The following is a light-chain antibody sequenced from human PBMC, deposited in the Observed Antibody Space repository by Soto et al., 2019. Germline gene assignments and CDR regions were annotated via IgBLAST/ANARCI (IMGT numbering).Light chain of an antibody. J-gene: IGKJ4*01. Sequence: DIPMTQSPSSLSPSVGERVTITCRASQLISTYLNWYQQNAGKAPKLLIYAASGLQSGVPSRFSGSGSGTDFTLTISSLQPEDFATYYCHQSYSTPPTFGGGTKVEIK. CDR1: QLISTY. CDR2: AAS. V-gene: IGKV1-39*01. CDR3: HQSYSTPPT.